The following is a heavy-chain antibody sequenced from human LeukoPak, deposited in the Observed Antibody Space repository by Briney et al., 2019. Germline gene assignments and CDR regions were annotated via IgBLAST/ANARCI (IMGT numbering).Heavy chain of an antibody. Sequence: SQTLSLPCAISGDSVSSKSAAWNWIRRSPSRGLEWLGRTYYRSKWYNEYADSLKSRIIINPDTSKNQFSLQLSSVNTEDTAVYYCTRGFLRHGMDVWGQGTTVTVSS. CDR3: TRGFLRHGMDV. CDR2: TYYRSKWYN. V-gene: IGHV6-1*01. CDR1: GDSVSSKSAA. D-gene: IGHD3-10*01. J-gene: IGHJ6*02.